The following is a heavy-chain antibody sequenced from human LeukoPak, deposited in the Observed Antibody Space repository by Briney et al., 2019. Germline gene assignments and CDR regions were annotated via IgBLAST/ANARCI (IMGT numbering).Heavy chain of an antibody. Sequence: GGSLRLSCVASGFTFSRYWMHWVRQAPGKGLVWVSRINSDGNSISYADSVKGRFTISRDNAKNTLYLQMSSLSVEDTAVYYCGRGSGVAGYWGQGALVTVSS. CDR3: GRGSGVAGY. CDR1: GFTFSRYW. D-gene: IGHD7-27*01. CDR2: INSDGNSI. V-gene: IGHV3-74*01. J-gene: IGHJ4*02.